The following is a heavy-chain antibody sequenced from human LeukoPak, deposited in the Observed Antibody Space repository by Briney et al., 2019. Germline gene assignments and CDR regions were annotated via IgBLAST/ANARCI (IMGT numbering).Heavy chain of an antibody. J-gene: IGHJ4*02. CDR1: GLTVRNNY. V-gene: IGHV3-66*01. CDR2: IYSGGST. Sequence: GGSLRLSCAASGLTVRNNYMSWVRQAPGKGLEWVSVIYSGGSTYYADSVKGRFTISRDNSKNTLYLQMNSLRAEDTAVYYCARDAGATPFDYWGQGTLVTVSS. CDR3: ARDAGATPFDY. D-gene: IGHD1-26*01.